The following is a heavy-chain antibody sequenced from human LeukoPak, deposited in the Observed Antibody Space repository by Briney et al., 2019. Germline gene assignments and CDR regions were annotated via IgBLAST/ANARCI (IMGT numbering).Heavy chain of an antibody. CDR2: INPNSGGT. V-gene: IGHV1-2*06. CDR1: GYTFTGYY. Sequence: SXXVSCKAAGYTFTGYYMFGVRQAPGQGLEWMGRINPNSGGTNYAQKFQGRVTMTRDTSISTAYMELSRLRSDDTAVYYCARGYCSGGSCYSVENWFDPWGQGTLVTVSS. D-gene: IGHD2-15*01. J-gene: IGHJ5*02. CDR3: ARGYCSGGSCYSVENWFDP.